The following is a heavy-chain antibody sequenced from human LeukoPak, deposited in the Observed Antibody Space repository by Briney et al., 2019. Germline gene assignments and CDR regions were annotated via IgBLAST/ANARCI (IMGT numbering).Heavy chain of an antibody. V-gene: IGHV4-59*12. CDR2: IYYSGST. J-gene: IGHJ4*01. Sequence: SETLSLTCTVSGGSISSYYWSWIRQPPGKGLEWTGYIYYSGSTNYNPSLKSRVTISVDTSKNQFSLKLSSVTAADTAVYYCARGDARGYSYGHFHFDHWGHGTLVTVSS. D-gene: IGHD5-18*01. CDR3: ARGDARGYSYGHFHFDH. CDR1: GGSISSYY.